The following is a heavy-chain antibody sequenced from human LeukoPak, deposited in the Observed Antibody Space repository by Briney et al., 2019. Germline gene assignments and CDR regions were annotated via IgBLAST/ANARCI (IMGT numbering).Heavy chain of an antibody. CDR1: GGSISSSSYY. CDR3: AKTDSNYDYYMDV. Sequence: SETLSLTCTVSGGSISSSSYYWGWIRQPPGKGLEWIGSIYYSGSTYYNPSLKSRVTISVDTSKNQFSLKLSSVTAADTAVYYCAKTDSNYDYYMDVWGKGTTVTISS. CDR2: IYYSGST. J-gene: IGHJ6*03. V-gene: IGHV4-39*01. D-gene: IGHD4-11*01.